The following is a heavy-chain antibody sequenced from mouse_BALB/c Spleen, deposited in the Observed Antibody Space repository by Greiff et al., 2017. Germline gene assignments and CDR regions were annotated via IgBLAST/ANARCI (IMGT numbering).Heavy chain of an antibody. J-gene: IGHJ2*01. CDR3: ARYYYGSPFDY. CDR2: IDPSDSET. CDR1: GYSFTSYW. Sequence: VQLQHSGPQLVRPGASVKISCKASGYSFTSYWMHWVKQRPGQGLEWIGMIDPSDSETRLNQKFKDKATLTVDKSSSTAYMQLSSPTSEDSAVYYCARYYYGSPFDYWGQGTTLTVSS. D-gene: IGHD1-1*01. V-gene: IGHV1S126*01.